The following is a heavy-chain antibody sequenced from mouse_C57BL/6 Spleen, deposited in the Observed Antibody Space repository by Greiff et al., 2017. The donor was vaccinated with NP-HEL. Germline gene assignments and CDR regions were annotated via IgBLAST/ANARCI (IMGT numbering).Heavy chain of an antibody. J-gene: IGHJ1*03. CDR3: ASELHYYGSSYSNFDV. CDR2: IDPNSGGT. D-gene: IGHD1-1*01. V-gene: IGHV1-72*01. CDR1: GYTFTSYW. Sequence: QVQLQQPGAELVKPGASVKLSCKASGYTFTSYWMHWVQQRPGRGLEWIGRIDPNSGGTKYNEKFKSKATLTVDKPSSTADMKLSSLTSEDSAVYYCASELHYYGSSYSNFDVWGTGTTVTVSS.